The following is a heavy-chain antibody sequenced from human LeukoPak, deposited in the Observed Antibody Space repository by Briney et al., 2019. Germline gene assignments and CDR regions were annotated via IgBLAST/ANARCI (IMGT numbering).Heavy chain of an antibody. Sequence: PGGSLRLSCAASRFISSSYWMSWVRQAPGKGLEWVANIKQDGSERYYVDSVKGRFTISRDNAKNSLYLQMNSPRAEDTAVYYCARAPYYYDSSGYSWGFNGWGKGTTVTVSS. J-gene: IGHJ6*04. CDR3: ARAPYYYDSSGYSWGFNG. CDR2: IKQDGSER. CDR1: RFISSSYW. V-gene: IGHV3-7*03. D-gene: IGHD3-22*01.